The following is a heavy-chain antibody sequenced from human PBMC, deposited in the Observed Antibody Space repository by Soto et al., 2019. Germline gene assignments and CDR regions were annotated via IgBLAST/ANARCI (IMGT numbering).Heavy chain of an antibody. CDR3: AKIVSN. D-gene: IGHD3-16*02. J-gene: IGHJ4*02. CDR2: ISPDGSIT. CDR1: EATFSISW. Sequence: EVQLVESGEVLVQPGGSLRLSCAVSEATFSISWMHWVRQAPGKGLVWVSRISPDGSITNYADSVKGRFTISRDNARSTLFLQMNSLRAEDTAVYYCAKIVSNWVQGILVTVS. V-gene: IGHV3-74*01.